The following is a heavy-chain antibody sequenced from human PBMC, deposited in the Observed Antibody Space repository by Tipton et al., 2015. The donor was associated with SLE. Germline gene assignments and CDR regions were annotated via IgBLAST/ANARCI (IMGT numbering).Heavy chain of an antibody. D-gene: IGHD6-19*01. CDR2: IYYSGST. V-gene: IGHV4-59*01. J-gene: IGHJ3*02. CDR1: GGSISSYY. CDR3: ARKVAGTSDAFDI. Sequence: TLSLTCTVSGGSISSYYWSWIRQPPGKGLEWIGYIYYSGSTKYNPSLKSRVTISVDTSKNQFSLKLSSVTAADPAVYYCARKVAGTSDAFDIWAQGTMVPVSS.